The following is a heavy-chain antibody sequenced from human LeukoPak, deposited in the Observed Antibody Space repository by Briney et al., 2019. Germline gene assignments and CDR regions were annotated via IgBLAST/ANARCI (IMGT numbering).Heavy chain of an antibody. Sequence: GGSLRLSCAASGFTFSSYAMSWVRQAPGKGLEWVSAISGSGGSTYYADSVKGRLTISRDNSKNTLYLQMNSLRAEDTAVYYCAKPRNYYDSSPFDYWGQGTLVTVSS. CDR2: ISGSGGST. V-gene: IGHV3-23*01. J-gene: IGHJ4*02. D-gene: IGHD3-22*01. CDR1: GFTFSSYA. CDR3: AKPRNYYDSSPFDY.